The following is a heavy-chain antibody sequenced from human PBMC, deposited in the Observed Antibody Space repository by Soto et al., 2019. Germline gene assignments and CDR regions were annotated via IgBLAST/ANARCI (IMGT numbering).Heavy chain of an antibody. CDR3: AKGGLVPAASYFYYYAMDV. Sequence: PGGSLRLSCAASGFTFSSYAMSWVRQAPGKGLEWVSAISGSGGSTYYADSVKGRFTLSRDNSKNILSLEMHTLRAGDTAVYYCAKGGLVPAASYFYYYAMDVWGQGTTVTVSS. CDR2: ISGSGGST. V-gene: IGHV3-23*01. J-gene: IGHJ6*02. CDR1: GFTFSSYA. D-gene: IGHD2-2*01.